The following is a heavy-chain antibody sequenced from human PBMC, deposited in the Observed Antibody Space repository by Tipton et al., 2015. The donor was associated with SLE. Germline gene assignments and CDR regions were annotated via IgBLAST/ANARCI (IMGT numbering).Heavy chain of an antibody. CDR3: ARMSGSYYRDY. J-gene: IGHJ4*02. V-gene: IGHV1-18*01. CDR1: GYSFTTYG. D-gene: IGHD1-26*01. Sequence: SGAEVKVSCKASGYSFTTYGITWVRQAPGQGLEWMGWINTYDGDTKYAQKFQGRVTMTTDTSTTTAYMELRSLTFDDTAVYYCARMSGSYYRDYWGQGTLVTVSS. CDR2: INTYDGDT.